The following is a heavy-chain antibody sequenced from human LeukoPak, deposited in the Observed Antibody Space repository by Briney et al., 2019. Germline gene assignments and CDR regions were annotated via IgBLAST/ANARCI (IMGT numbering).Heavy chain of an antibody. CDR1: GGSFSGYY. CDR3: ARGPCRYFDWLSHFDY. D-gene: IGHD3-9*01. Sequence: SETLSLTCAVYGGSFSGYYWSWIRQPPGKGLEWIGEINHSGSTNYNPSLKSRVTISVDTSKNQFSLKLSSVTAADTAVYYCARGPCRYFDWLSHFDYWGQGTLVTVSS. CDR2: INHSGST. J-gene: IGHJ4*02. V-gene: IGHV4-34*01.